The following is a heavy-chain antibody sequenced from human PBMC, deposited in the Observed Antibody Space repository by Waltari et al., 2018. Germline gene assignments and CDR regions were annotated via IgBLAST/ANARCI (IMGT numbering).Heavy chain of an antibody. J-gene: IGHJ4*02. V-gene: IGHV1-69*05. CDR3: ATPKGLYDSSGYYLDY. Sequence: QVQLVQSGAEVKKPGSSVTVSCKASGGTFSSYAISWVRQAPGQGLEWMGGIIPIFGTANDAQKFQVRVTITTDESTSTAYMELSSLRSEDTAVYYCATPKGLYDSSGYYLDYWGQGTLVTVSS. CDR1: GGTFSSYA. CDR2: IIPIFGTA. D-gene: IGHD3-22*01.